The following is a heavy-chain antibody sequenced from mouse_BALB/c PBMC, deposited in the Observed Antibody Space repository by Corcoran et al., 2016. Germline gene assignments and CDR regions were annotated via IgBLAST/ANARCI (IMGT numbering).Heavy chain of an antibody. CDR1: GYTFTSYV. CDR3: ARKDGYDYDYAIDY. Sequence: EVQLQQSGPELVKPGASVKMSCKASGYTFTSYVMHWVKQKPGQGLEWIGYINPYNDGTKYNEKFKGKATLTSDKSSSTAYMELSSLTSEDSAVYYCARKDGYDYDYAIDYWGQGTSVTVSS. CDR2: INPYNDGT. V-gene: IGHV1S136*01. J-gene: IGHJ4*01. D-gene: IGHD2-2*01.